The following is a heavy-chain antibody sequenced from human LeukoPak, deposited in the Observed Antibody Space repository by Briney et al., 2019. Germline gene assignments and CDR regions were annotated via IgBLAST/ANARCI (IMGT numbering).Heavy chain of an antibody. CDR3: ATRTPLIRGIIRTYFYLGMDV. V-gene: IGHV3-7*01. D-gene: IGHD3-10*01. CDR1: GFTFSSYW. CDR2: IKQDGSEK. J-gene: IGHJ6*02. Sequence: PGGSLRLSCAASGFTFSSYWMSWVRQAPGKGLEWGANIKQDGSEKYYVDSVKGRFTISRDNAKNSLYLQMNSLRAEDTAVYYCATRTPLIRGIIRTYFYLGMDVWGQGTTVIVSS.